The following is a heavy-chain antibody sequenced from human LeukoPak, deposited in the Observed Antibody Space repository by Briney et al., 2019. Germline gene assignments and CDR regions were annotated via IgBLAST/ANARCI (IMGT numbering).Heavy chain of an antibody. D-gene: IGHD1-26*01. CDR1: GYTFTGYY. CDR3: ATGDGSGSLYFDY. CDR2: INPNSGGT. V-gene: IGHV1-2*02. Sequence: ASVKVSCKASGYTFTGYYMHWVRQAPGQGLEWMGWINPNSGGTNYAQKFQGRVTLTRNTSISTAYMELSSLRSEDTAVYYCATGDGSGSLYFDYWGQGTLVTVSS. J-gene: IGHJ4*02.